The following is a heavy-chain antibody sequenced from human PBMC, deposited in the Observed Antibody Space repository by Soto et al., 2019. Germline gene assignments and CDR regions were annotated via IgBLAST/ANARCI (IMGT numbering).Heavy chain of an antibody. CDR3: AKGGAEMLGYYYYFVMDV. Sequence: EVKLLESGGGLVQPGGSMRLSCEASGFPFWTYSMSWVRQAPRKGLEWVSGISGSGTATYYTDSVKGRFTVSRDNSKDTLFLQMNTLRVEDTAVYYCAKGGAEMLGYYYYFVMDVWGQGTTVSVSS. D-gene: IGHD2-8*01. CDR1: GFPFWTYS. CDR2: ISGSGTAT. V-gene: IGHV3-23*01. J-gene: IGHJ6*02.